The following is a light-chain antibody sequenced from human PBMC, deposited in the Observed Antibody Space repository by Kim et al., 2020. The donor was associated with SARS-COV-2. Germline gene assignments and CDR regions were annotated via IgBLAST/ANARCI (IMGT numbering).Light chain of an antibody. CDR3: SSYTDSNTLM. CDR1: YSDIGRYDY. J-gene: IGLJ3*02. Sequence: QSALTQPPSASGSPGQSVTLSCTGTYSDIGRYDYVSWYQNHPGRAPKLFIYEVSRRPSGVPDRFSGSKSGNTASLTVSGLRAEDEADYYCSSYTDSNTLMFGGGTQLTVL. V-gene: IGLV2-8*01. CDR2: EVS.